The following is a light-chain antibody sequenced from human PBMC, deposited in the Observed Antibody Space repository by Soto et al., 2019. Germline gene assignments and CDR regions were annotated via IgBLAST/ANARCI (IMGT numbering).Light chain of an antibody. CDR3: QQYDTAPLT. CDR2: GAF. CDR1: QSVSSNY. V-gene: IGKV3-20*01. J-gene: IGKJ4*01. Sequence: EVVLTQSPGTLSLSPGERATLSCRASQSVSSNYLAWYQQKSGRAPRLLIFGAFFMATGIPDRFSGSASGTDFTLTISGLEPEDFAVYYCQQYDTAPLTFGGGTRVEI.